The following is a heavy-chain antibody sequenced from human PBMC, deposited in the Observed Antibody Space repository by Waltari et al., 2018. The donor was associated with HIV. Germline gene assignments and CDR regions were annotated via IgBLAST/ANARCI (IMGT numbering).Heavy chain of an antibody. CDR2: ITSDGSST. D-gene: IGHD3-10*01. V-gene: IGHV3-74*01. CDR3: ARESEGYYASGTGNWFDP. CDR1: GFTFSSYW. J-gene: IGHJ5*02. Sequence: EVQLVESGGGLVQPGGSLRLSCAASGFTFSSYWMHWVRQASGKGLVWVSRITSDGSSTSYADSVKGRFTISRDNAKNTLYLQMNSLRAEDTAVYYCARESEGYYASGTGNWFDPWGQGTLVTVSS.